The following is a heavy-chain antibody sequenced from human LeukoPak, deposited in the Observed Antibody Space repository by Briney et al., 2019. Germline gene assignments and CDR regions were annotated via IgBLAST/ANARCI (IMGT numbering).Heavy chain of an antibody. D-gene: IGHD6-13*01. V-gene: IGHV3-23*01. CDR2: MSGDATST. Sequence: GGSLRLSCAASAFTFRSYAMSWVRQAPGKGLEWVSTMSGDATSTYYADSVKGRFTISRDNSKNTLYLQMNSLRAEDTAVYYCAKRTSGSSWYSSDYWGQGTLVTVSS. CDR1: AFTFRSYA. J-gene: IGHJ4*02. CDR3: AKRTSGSSWYSSDY.